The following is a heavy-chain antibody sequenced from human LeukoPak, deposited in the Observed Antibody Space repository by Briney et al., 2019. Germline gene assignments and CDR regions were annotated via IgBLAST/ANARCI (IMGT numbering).Heavy chain of an antibody. J-gene: IGHJ4*02. Sequence: RLGSLRLSPAHSRFTASSTYMSSGRQAPRKRLEWVSVSCSGAAIHYADSVKGRFTISRDNSKNTLYLQMNSLRAEDTAMYYCARGHSSGNPDPFDYWGQGTLVTVSS. CDR3: ARGHSSGNPDPFDY. V-gene: IGHV3-53*01. CDR2: SCSGAAI. CDR1: RFTASSTY. D-gene: IGHD6-19*01.